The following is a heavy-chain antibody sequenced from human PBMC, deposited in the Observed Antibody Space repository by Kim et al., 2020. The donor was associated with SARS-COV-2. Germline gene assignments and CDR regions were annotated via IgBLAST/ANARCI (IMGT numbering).Heavy chain of an antibody. V-gene: IGHV3-30*07. CDR3: ARAPPLYSGSYCRFDY. D-gene: IGHD1-26*01. Sequence: VKGRFTIARDNSKKTLYLRMNSLRAEDTAVYYCARAPPLYSGSYCRFDYWGQGTLVTVSS. J-gene: IGHJ4*02.